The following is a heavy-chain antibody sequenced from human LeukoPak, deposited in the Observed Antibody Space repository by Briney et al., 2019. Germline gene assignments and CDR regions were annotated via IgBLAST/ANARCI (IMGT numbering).Heavy chain of an antibody. CDR3: ARGPHIAAAGTGPQTY. D-gene: IGHD6-13*01. CDR1: GYIFTGYY. CDR2: INPNSGAT. Sequence: ASVKVSCKASGYIFTGYYMHWVRQAPGQGLEWMGWINPNSGATDYAQWFQGRVTMTRDTSISTAYMELSSLRSDDTAVYYCARGPHIAAAGTGPQTYWGQGTLVTVSS. J-gene: IGHJ4*02. V-gene: IGHV1-2*02.